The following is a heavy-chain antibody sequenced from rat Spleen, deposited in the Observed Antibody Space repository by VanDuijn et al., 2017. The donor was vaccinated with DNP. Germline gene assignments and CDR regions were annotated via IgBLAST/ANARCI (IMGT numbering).Heavy chain of an antibody. CDR1: GYSITSSYR. V-gene: IGHV3-3*01. CDR2: INSAGST. D-gene: IGHD1-12*03. Sequence: EVHLQESGPGLVKPSQSLSLTCSVTGYSITSSYRWNWIRKFPGNKLEWMGYINSAGSTNYNPSLRSRISITRDTSKNQFFLHLNSVTTEDTATYYCARGNDGYFPNWYFDLWGPGTMVTVSS. CDR3: ARGNDGYFPNWYFDL. J-gene: IGHJ1*01.